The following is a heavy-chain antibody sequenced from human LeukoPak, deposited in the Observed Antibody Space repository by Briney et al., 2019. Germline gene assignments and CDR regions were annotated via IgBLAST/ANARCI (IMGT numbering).Heavy chain of an antibody. J-gene: IGHJ5*02. V-gene: IGHV1-24*01. CDR1: GYTLTELS. CDR2: FDPEGGET. Sequence: VASVKVSCKVSGYTLTELSMHWVRQAPGKGLEWMGGFDPEGGETIYAQKFQGRVAMPEDASTETAYMELNNLRSEDTAVYYCVRFAAGPDPYYPWGQGTLVTVSS. D-gene: IGHD6-25*01. CDR3: VRFAAGPDPYYP.